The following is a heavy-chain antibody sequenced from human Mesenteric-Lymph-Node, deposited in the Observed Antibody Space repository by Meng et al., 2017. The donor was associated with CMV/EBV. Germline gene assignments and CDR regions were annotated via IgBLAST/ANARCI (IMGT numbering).Heavy chain of an antibody. J-gene: IGHJ6*02. CDR1: GYTFTSYY. Sequence: ASVKVSCKASGYTFTSYYMHWVRQAPGQALEWMGIINPSGGSTSYAQKFQGRVTMTRDTSTSTVYMELSSLRSEDTAVYYCARVGPNYYGSGSQTYYYYGMDVWGQGTTVTVSS. CDR3: ARVGPNYYGSGSQTYYYYGMDV. D-gene: IGHD3-10*01. V-gene: IGHV1-46*01. CDR2: INPSGGST.